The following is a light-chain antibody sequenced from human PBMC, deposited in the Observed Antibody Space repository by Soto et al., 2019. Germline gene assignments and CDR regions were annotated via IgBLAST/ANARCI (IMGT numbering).Light chain of an antibody. J-gene: IGKJ1*01. CDR1: QSVSSN. CDR3: QQYSKWHLT. Sequence: EIMMTQSPGTLSASPGERATLSCRASQSVSSNLAWYQQKPGQAPRLLIYAVSTRATGIPARFSGSGSGTGVIITMRRVQSEDLGLYYYQQYSKWHLTFAQGSK. CDR2: AVS. V-gene: IGKV3-15*01.